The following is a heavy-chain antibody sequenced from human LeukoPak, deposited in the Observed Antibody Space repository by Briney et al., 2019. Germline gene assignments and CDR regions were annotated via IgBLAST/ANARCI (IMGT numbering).Heavy chain of an antibody. CDR1: GFTFSSYA. J-gene: IGHJ4*02. CDR2: ISGSGGST. V-gene: IGHV3-23*01. CDR3: AKGAPYYYDSSGYYYSFGY. Sequence: PGGSLRLSCAASGFTFSSYAMSWVRQAPGKGPEWVSAISGSGGSTYYADSVKGRFTISRDNSKNTLYLQMNSLRAEDTAVYYCAKGAPYYYDSSGYYYSFGYWGQGTLVTVSS. D-gene: IGHD3-22*01.